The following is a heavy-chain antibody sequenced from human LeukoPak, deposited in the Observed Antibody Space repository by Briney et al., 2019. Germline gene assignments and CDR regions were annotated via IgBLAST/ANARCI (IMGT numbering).Heavy chain of an antibody. V-gene: IGHV4-59*01. CDR2: INYSGST. CDR1: GGSISTYY. CDR3: ARFTNWFDP. J-gene: IGHJ5*02. Sequence: SETLSLTCTVSGGSISTYYWSWIRQPPGKGLEWIGYINYSGSTNNPSLKSRVTISVDTSKNQFSLNLSSVTAADTAVYYCARFTNWFDPWGQGILVTVSS.